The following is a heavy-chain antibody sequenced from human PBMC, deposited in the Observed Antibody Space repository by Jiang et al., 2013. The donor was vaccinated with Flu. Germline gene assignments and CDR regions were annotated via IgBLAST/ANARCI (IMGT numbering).Heavy chain of an antibody. D-gene: IGHD2-2*01. Sequence: GSGLVKPSETLSLTCTVSGGSISSYYWSWIRQPPGKGLEWIGYIYYSGSTNYNPSLKSRVTISVDTSKNQFSLKLSSVTAADTAVYYCARGRCSSTGCANKDFDYWGQGTLVTVSS. V-gene: IGHV4-59*01. CDR1: GGSISSYY. J-gene: IGHJ4*02. CDR2: IYYSGST. CDR3: ARGRCSSTGCANKDFDY.